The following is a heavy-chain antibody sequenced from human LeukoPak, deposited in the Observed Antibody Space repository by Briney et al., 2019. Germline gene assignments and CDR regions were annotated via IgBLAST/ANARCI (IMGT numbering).Heavy chain of an antibody. V-gene: IGHV1-18*01. J-gene: IGHJ4*02. CDR2: ISIYDGKT. CDR3: ARGVRENRSWYTVHFDY. D-gene: IGHD2-2*02. Sequence: ASVKVSCKASGYTFTSYGISWVRQAPGQGREWMGWISIYDGKTLYAQKFQGRVTMTTDTSTSTAYMELRSLRSDDTAVYFCARGVRENRSWYTVHFDYWGQGTLVTVSS. CDR1: GYTFTSYG.